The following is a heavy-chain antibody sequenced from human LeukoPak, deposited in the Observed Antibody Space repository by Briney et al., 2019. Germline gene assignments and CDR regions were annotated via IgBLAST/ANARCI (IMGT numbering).Heavy chain of an antibody. D-gene: IGHD3-16*02. J-gene: IGHJ4*02. CDR1: GYTFTSYD. V-gene: IGHV1-8*01. CDR2: MNPNSGNT. Sequence: GASVKVSCKASGYTFTSYDINWVRQATGQGLEWMGWMNPNSGNTGYAQKFQGRVTMTRNTSISTAYMELSSLRSEDTAVYYCARGNYDYVWGSYRSRRDFDYWGQGTPVTVSS. CDR3: ARGNYDYVWGSYRSRRDFDY.